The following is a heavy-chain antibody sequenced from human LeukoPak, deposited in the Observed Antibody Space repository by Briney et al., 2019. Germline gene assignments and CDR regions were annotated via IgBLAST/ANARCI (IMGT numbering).Heavy chain of an antibody. Sequence: ASVKVSCKASGYTFTSYGISWVRQAPGQGLEWMGWISAYNGNTNYAQKLQGRVTMTTDTSTSTAYMELRSLRSDDTAVYYCARDQKYSGFRVLYYYGMDVWGQGTTVTVSS. V-gene: IGHV1-18*01. CDR1: GYTFTSYG. CDR3: ARDQKYSGFRVLYYYGMDV. D-gene: IGHD5-12*01. J-gene: IGHJ6*02. CDR2: ISAYNGNT.